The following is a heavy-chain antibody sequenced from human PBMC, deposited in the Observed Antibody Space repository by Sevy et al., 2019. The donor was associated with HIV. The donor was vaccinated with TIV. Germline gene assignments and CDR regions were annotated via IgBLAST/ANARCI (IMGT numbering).Heavy chain of an antibody. CDR2: INPNSGGT. Sequence: ASVKVSCKASGYTFTGYYMHWVRQAPGQGLEWMGWINPNSGGTNYAQKFQGRVTMTRDTSISTAYMELSRLRSDDTAVYYCARDAMITFGGVIVPFDYWGQGTLVTVSS. V-gene: IGHV1-2*02. D-gene: IGHD3-16*02. CDR1: GYTFTGYY. CDR3: ARDAMITFGGVIVPFDY. J-gene: IGHJ4*02.